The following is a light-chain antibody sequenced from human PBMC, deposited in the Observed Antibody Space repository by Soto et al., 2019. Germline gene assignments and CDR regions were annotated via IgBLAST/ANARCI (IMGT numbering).Light chain of an antibody. J-gene: IGLJ1*01. V-gene: IGLV1-44*01. CDR1: SSNIGSNT. CDR3: AAWDDSLNGHYV. Sequence: QSVLTQPPSASGTPGQRVTISCSGSSSNIGSNTVNWYQQLPGTAPKLLIYSNNQRPSGVPDRFSGSKSGTSASLAIRGLQSEDEADYYCAAWDDSLNGHYVFGTGTKLTVL. CDR2: SNN.